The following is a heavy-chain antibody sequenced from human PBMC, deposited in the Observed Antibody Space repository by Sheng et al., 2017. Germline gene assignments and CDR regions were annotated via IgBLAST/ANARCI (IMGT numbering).Heavy chain of an antibody. CDR2: INHSGST. V-gene: IGHV4-34*01. D-gene: IGHD6-13*01. Sequence: QVQLQQWGAGLLKPSETLSLTCAVYGGSFSGYYWSWIRQPPGKGLEWIGEINHSGSTNYNPSLKSRVTISVDTSKNQFSLKLSSVTAADTAVYYCARGSIIWMGSSWYGHGSRPSRFDYWG. CDR1: GGSFSGYY. CDR3: ARGSIIWMGSSWYGHGSRPSRFDY. J-gene: IGHJ4*01.